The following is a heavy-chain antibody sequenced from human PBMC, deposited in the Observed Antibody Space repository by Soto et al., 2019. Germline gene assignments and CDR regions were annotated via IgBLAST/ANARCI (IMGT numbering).Heavy chain of an antibody. D-gene: IGHD5-12*01. Sequence: QVQLVQSGAELKKPGSSVKVSCKSSGGSFSNSAVTWVRQAPGQGLEWMGGIIPIFNTPNYAQKFQGRVAFPADDSTATAYMELTSLTSEDTAVYYCASRPRNGYNRWGQGTLVTVSS. CDR2: IIPIFNTP. CDR1: GGSFSNSA. CDR3: ASRPRNGYNR. J-gene: IGHJ4*02. V-gene: IGHV1-69*01.